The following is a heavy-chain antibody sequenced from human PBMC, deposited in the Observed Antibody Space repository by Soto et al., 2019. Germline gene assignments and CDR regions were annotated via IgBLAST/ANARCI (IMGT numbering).Heavy chain of an antibody. D-gene: IGHD6-13*01. CDR3: ASSGRDLGSSSPKGKNYYSYYGLDV. J-gene: IGHJ6*02. V-gene: IGHV4-59*08. CDR2: IYYSGST. CDR1: GGSISSYY. Sequence: SETLSLTCTVSGGSISSYYWSWIRQPPGKGLEWIGYIYYSGSTNYNPSLKSRVTISVDTSKNQFSLKLSSVTAADTAVYYCASSGRDLGSSSPKGKNYYSYYGLDVWGQGTTVTV.